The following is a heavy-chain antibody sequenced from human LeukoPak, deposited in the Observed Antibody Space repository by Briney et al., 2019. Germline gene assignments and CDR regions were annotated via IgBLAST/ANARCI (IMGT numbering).Heavy chain of an antibody. CDR3: ARDGPRLEAFDI. Sequence: ASVKVSCKASGYTFTSYAMHWVRQAPGQRLEWMGWINAGNGNTEYSQKFQGRVTITRDTSASTAYMELSSLRSEDTAVYYCARDGPRLEAFDIWGQGTMVTVSS. V-gene: IGHV1-3*01. J-gene: IGHJ3*02. CDR1: GYTFTSYA. CDR2: INAGNGNT.